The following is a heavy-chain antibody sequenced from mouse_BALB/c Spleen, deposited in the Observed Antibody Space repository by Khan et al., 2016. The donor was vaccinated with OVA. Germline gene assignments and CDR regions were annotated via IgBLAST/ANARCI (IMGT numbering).Heavy chain of an antibody. J-gene: IGHJ2*01. Sequence: VQLKQSGPGLVKPSQSLSLTCTVTGYSITSDYAWNWIRQFPGNKLEWMGYIRYSGSTRYNPSLKSRISITRDTSKNKFFLQLNSLTTEDTATYYCARSIMANWGQGTTLTVSS. CDR2: IRYSGST. CDR3: ARSIMAN. V-gene: IGHV3-2*02. CDR1: GYSITSDYA.